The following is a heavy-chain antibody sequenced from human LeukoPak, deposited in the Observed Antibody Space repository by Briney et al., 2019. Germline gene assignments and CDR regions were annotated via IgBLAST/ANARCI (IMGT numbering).Heavy chain of an antibody. CDR1: GGSISTTSYY. CDR2: IYYSGST. Sequence: SETLSLTCTVSGGSISTTSYYWGWIRQPPGKGLEWIGSIYYSGSTYYNPSLKSRATISVDTSKNQFSLKLSSVTAADTAVYYCAREGSGLDYWGQGTLVTVSS. D-gene: IGHD3-10*01. CDR3: AREGSGLDY. V-gene: IGHV4-39*07. J-gene: IGHJ4*02.